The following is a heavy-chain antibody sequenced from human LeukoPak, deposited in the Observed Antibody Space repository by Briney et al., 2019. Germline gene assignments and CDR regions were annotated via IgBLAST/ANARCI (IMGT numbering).Heavy chain of an antibody. D-gene: IGHD2/OR15-2a*01. CDR1: GFTFSSYW. Sequence: GGSLRLSCAASGFTFSSYWMHWVRQAPGKGLEWVSRINSDGSSTRYADSVKGRFTISRDNAKNTLYLQMNSLRAEDTAVYYCVRDNDSIFDYWGQGTLVTVSS. J-gene: IGHJ4*02. CDR3: VRDNDSIFDY. V-gene: IGHV3-74*01. CDR2: INSDGSST.